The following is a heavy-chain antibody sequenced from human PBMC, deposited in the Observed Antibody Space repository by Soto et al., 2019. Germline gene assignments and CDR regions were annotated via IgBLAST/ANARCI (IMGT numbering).Heavy chain of an antibody. CDR1: GGSISSYY. Sequence: ETLSLTCTVSGGSISSYYWSWIRQPPGKGLEWIGYIYYSGSTNYNPSLKSRVTISVDTSKNQFSLKLSSVTAADTAVYYCARLGYCSSTSCYDYYYYYMEVWGKGTTVTVSS. CDR3: ARLGYCSSTSCYDYYYYYMEV. V-gene: IGHV4-59*01. J-gene: IGHJ6*03. CDR2: IYYSGST. D-gene: IGHD2-2*01.